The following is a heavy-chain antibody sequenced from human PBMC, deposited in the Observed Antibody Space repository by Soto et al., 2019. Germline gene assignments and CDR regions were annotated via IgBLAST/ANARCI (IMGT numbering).Heavy chain of an antibody. J-gene: IGHJ5*02. Sequence: SGPTLVNPTQTLTLTCTFSGFSLSTSGVGVGWIRQPPGKALEWLALIYWDDDKRYSPSLKSRLTITKDTSKIQVVLTMTNMDPVDTATYYCAQIPYCSGGSCYGDWFDPWGQGTLVTVSS. CDR1: GFSLSTSGVG. CDR3: AQIPYCSGGSCYGDWFDP. CDR2: IYWDDDK. D-gene: IGHD2-15*01. V-gene: IGHV2-5*02.